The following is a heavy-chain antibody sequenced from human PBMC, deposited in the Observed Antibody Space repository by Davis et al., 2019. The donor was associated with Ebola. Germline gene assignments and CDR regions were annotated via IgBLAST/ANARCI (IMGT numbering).Heavy chain of an antibody. CDR3: AKDGDFDYGMDV. J-gene: IGHJ6*02. V-gene: IGHV3-30*18. Sequence: PGGSLRLSCAASGFTFSSYGMHWVRQAPGKGLEWVAVISYDGSNKYYADSVKGRFTISRDNSKNTLYLQMNSLRAEDTAVYYCAKDGDFDYGMDVWGQGTTVTVSS. CDR2: ISYDGSNK. CDR1: GFTFSSYG. D-gene: IGHD2-21*01.